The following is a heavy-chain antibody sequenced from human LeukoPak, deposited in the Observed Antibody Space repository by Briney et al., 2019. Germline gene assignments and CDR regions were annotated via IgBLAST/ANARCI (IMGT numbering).Heavy chain of an antibody. V-gene: IGHV4-59*01. J-gene: IGHJ4*02. CDR2: IYYSGST. D-gene: IGHD6-13*01. CDR3: ARAIVGSSWYGAFGY. Sequence: PSETLSLTCTVSGGSISSYYWSWIRQPPGKGLEWNGYIYYSGSTNYNPSLKSRVTISVDTSKNQFSLKLSSVTAADTAVYYCARAIVGSSWYGAFGYWGQGTLVTVSS. CDR1: GGSISSYY.